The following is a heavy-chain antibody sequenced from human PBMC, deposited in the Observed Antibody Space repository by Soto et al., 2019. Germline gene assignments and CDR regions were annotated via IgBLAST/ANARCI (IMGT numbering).Heavy chain of an antibody. D-gene: IGHD4-17*01. V-gene: IGHV3-9*01. CDR2: ISWNSGSI. CDR1: GFTFDDYA. J-gene: IGHJ4*02. Sequence: DVQLVESGGGLVQPGRSLRLSCAASGFTFDDYAMHWVRQAPGKGLEWVSGISWNSGSIGYADSVKGRFTISRDNAKNSLYLQMNSLRAEDTALYYCAKDERGLYGDGLDYWGQGTLVTVSS. CDR3: AKDERGLYGDGLDY.